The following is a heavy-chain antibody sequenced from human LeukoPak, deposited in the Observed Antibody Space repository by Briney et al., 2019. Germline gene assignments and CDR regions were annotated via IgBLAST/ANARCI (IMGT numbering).Heavy chain of an antibody. J-gene: IGHJ5*01. CDR1: GLTFSRYW. V-gene: IGHV3-7*01. CDR2: INQDESEK. Sequence: GGSLRLSCAASGLTFSRYWMSWVRQAPGKGLEWVASINQDESEKLYVDSAKGRFTISRDNAKNSLFLQMNSLRAEDMAFYYCAKLLRDATIYDSWGHGALVTVSS. CDR3: AKLLRDATIYDS. D-gene: IGHD5-24*01.